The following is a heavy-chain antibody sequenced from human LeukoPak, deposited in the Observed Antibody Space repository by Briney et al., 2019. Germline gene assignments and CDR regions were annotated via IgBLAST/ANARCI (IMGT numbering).Heavy chain of an antibody. V-gene: IGHV4-59*01. Sequence: SETLSLTCTVSGGSISSYYWSWIRQPPGKGLEWIGYIYYSGSTTYNPSLKSRVTISVDTSKNQFSLKLSSVTAADTAVYYCARGALDCKEFDYWGQGSLVAVSS. D-gene: IGHD2/OR15-2a*01. CDR1: GGSISSYY. CDR3: ARGALDCKEFDY. CDR2: IYYSGST. J-gene: IGHJ4*02.